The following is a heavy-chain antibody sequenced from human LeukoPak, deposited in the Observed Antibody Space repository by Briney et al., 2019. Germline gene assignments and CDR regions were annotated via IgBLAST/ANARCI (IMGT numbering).Heavy chain of an antibody. J-gene: IGHJ1*01. CDR2: ISAYDGYT. CDR1: GYTFTNYG. CDR3: ARDKAVTTEQTQDFQH. Sequence: ASVKVSCKASGYTFTNYGVSWVRQAPGQGLEWMGLISAYDGYTNYAQKFQVRVTMTTDTSTSTAYMDLRSLTSDDTAVYFCARDKAVTTEQTQDFQHWGQGPLVTVSS. D-gene: IGHD4-11*01. V-gene: IGHV1-18*01.